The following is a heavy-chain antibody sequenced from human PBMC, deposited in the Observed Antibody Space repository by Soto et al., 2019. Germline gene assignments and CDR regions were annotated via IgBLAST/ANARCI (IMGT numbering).Heavy chain of an antibody. V-gene: IGHV1-18*01. J-gene: IGHJ3*02. CDR2: ISAYNGNT. D-gene: IGHD6-13*01. CDR1: GYTFTSYG. CDR3: ARDHGIAAARLLDAFDI. Sequence: QVQLVQSGAEVKKPGASVKVSCKASGYTFTSYGISWVRQAPGQGLEWMGWISAYNGNTNYAQKLKGRVTMTTDTSTSTAYMELRSLRSDDTAVYYCARDHGIAAARLLDAFDIWGQGTMVTVSS.